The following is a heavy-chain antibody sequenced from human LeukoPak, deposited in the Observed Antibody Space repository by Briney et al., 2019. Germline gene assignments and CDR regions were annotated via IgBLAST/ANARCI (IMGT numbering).Heavy chain of an antibody. V-gene: IGHV4-39*01. Sequence: SETLSLTCTVSGGSISSSSYYWGWIRHPPGKGLEWIGRIYYSGSTYYNPSLKRRVTISVGTSKNQFWLRLSSLTAADTAVYYCARHEYGLLDYWGQGTLVTVSS. D-gene: IGHD4/OR15-4a*01. J-gene: IGHJ4*02. CDR3: ARHEYGLLDY. CDR2: IYYSGST. CDR1: GGSISSSSYY.